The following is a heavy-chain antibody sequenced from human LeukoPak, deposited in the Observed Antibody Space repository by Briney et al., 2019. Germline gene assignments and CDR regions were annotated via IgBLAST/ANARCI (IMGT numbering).Heavy chain of an antibody. J-gene: IGHJ4*02. Sequence: GGSLRLSCAASGFTFSSYSMNWVRQAPGKGLEWVSYISSSSSTIYYADSVKGRFTISRDNAKNSLYLQMNSLRAEDTAVYYCARDFGYYYGSTGDYWGQGTLVTVSS. D-gene: IGHD3-10*01. CDR3: ARDFGYYYGSTGDY. V-gene: IGHV3-48*01. CDR1: GFTFSSYS. CDR2: ISSSSSTI.